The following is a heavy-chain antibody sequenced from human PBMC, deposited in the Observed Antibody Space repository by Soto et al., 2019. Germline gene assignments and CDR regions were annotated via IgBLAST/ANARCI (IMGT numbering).Heavy chain of an antibody. CDR2: IRSKANSYAT. V-gene: IGHV3-73*01. CDR3: TSTKTYYDILTGYYGQLRMDV. Sequence: PGGSLRLSCAASGFTFSGSAMHWVPQASGKGLEWVGRIRSKANSYATAYAASVKGRFTISRDDSKNTAYLQMNSLKTEDTAVYYCTSTKTYYDILTGYYGQLRMDVWGQGTTVTVSS. D-gene: IGHD3-9*01. CDR1: GFTFSGSA. J-gene: IGHJ6*02.